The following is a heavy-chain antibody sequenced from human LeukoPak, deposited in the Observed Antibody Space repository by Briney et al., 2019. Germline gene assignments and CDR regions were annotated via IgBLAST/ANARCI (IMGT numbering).Heavy chain of an antibody. V-gene: IGHV3-15*01. CDR3: AKGRPTYYYDSSGYGFDY. CDR2: IKSKAAGGTA. J-gene: IGHJ4*02. D-gene: IGHD3-22*01. Sequence: GGSLRLSCAATGFTFSNTWMSWVRQAPGKGLEWVGRIKSKAAGGTADYAGPVKGRFTISRDDSKNTLYLQMNSLRAEDTAVYYCAKGRPTYYYDSSGYGFDYWGQGTLVTVSS. CDR1: GFTFSNTW.